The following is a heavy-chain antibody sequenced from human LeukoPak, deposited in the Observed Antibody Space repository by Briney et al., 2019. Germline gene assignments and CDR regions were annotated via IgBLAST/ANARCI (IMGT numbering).Heavy chain of an antibody. Sequence: GASVKVSCKASVYTFTSYAMNWVRQAPGQGLEWMGWINTNTGNPTYAQGFTGRFVFSLHTSVSTAYLQISTLKDEDTAVYYCARTLGYCTNGVCQTWAVPGPWGQGTLVTVSS. V-gene: IGHV7-4-1*02. CDR2: INTNTGNP. CDR1: VYTFTSYA. D-gene: IGHD2-8*01. CDR3: ARTLGYCTNGVCQTWAVPGP. J-gene: IGHJ5*02.